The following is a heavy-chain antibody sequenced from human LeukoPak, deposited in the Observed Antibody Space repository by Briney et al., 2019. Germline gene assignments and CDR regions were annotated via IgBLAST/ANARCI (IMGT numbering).Heavy chain of an antibody. D-gene: IGHD3-22*01. V-gene: IGHV3-23*01. CDR3: AKCALSSGYPC. Sequence: GGSLSLSCAASGFTFSSYAMSWVGQAPGKGLEWVSAISGSGGSTYYADSVKGRFTISRDNSKNTLYLQMNSLRAEDTAVYYCAKCALSSGYPCWGQGTLVTVSS. J-gene: IGHJ4*02. CDR2: ISGSGGST. CDR1: GFTFSSYA.